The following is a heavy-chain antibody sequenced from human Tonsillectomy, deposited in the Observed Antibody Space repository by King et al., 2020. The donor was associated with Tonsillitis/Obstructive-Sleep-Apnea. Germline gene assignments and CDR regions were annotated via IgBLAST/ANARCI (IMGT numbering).Heavy chain of an antibody. CDR3: AGHSLYCGGDCYSGGTWFDP. D-gene: IGHD2-21*01. Sequence: VQLVQSGAEVKKPGESLKISCKGSGYSFTNYWIGWVRQMPGKGLEWMGIIYPGDSDTRYSPSFQGQVTISADKSISTASLQWSSLKASDTAMYYCAGHSLYCGGDCYSGGTWFDPWGQGTLVTVSS. CDR2: IYPGDSDT. CDR1: GYSFTNYW. V-gene: IGHV5-51*01. J-gene: IGHJ5*02.